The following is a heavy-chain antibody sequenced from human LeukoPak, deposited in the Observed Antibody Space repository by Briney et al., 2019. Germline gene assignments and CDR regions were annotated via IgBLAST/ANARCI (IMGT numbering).Heavy chain of an antibody. CDR3: AKNLIAALFRGCYFDY. CDR2: ISSSSSYI. J-gene: IGHJ4*02. Sequence: GGSLRLSCAASGFTFSSYSMNWVRQAPGKGLEWVSSISSSSSYIYYADSVKGRFTISRDNAKNSLYLQMNSLRAEDTAVYYCAKNLIAALFRGCYFDYWGQGTLVTVSS. V-gene: IGHV3-21*04. CDR1: GFTFSSYS. D-gene: IGHD6-6*01.